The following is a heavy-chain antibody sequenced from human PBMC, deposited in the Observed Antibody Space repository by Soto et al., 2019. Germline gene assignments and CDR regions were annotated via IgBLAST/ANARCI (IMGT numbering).Heavy chain of an antibody. J-gene: IGHJ4*02. D-gene: IGHD3-10*01. CDR1: GFTVSSNY. Sequence: EVQLVESGGGLVQPGGSLRLSCAASGFTVSSNYMSWVRQAPGKGLEWVSVIYSGGSTYYADSVKGRFTISRDNSKNTLYLQMNSLRAEDTAVYYCARDRPARYYGSGSYSPSFDYRGQGTLVTVSS. CDR3: ARDRPARYYGSGSYSPSFDY. V-gene: IGHV3-66*01. CDR2: IYSGGST.